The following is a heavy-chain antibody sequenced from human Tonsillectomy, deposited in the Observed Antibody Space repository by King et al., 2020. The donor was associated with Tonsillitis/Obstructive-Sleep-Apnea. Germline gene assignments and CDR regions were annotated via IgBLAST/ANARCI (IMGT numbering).Heavy chain of an antibody. CDR1: GGSFRVYY. CDR2: INHSGST. CDR3: SRLVYGDPNWYFDP. J-gene: IGHJ5*02. Sequence: VQLQQWGAGLLKPSETLSLNCVVYGGSFRVYYWSWIRQPPGKGLEWIGEINHSGSTDYNPSLKSRVTISVDTSKNQFSLKLSSVTAADTAVYSCSRLVYGDPNWYFDPWGQGTLVTVSS. V-gene: IGHV4-34*01. D-gene: IGHD4-17*01.